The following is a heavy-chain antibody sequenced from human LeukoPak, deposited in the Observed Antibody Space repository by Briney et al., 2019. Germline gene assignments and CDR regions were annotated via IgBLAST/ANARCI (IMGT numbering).Heavy chain of an antibody. D-gene: IGHD3-10*01. CDR1: GFTFSTFA. V-gene: IGHV3-21*04. CDR2: ISSSSSYI. Sequence: GGSLRLSCAASGFTFSTFAMIWVRQAPGKGLEWVSSISSSSSYIYYADSVKGRFTISRDNAKNSLYLQMNSLRAEDTAVYYCAKDSGSGSYYDYWGQGTLVTVSS. J-gene: IGHJ4*02. CDR3: AKDSGSGSYYDY.